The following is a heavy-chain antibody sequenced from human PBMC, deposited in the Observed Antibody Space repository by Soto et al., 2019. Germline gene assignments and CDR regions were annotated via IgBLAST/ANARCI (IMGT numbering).Heavy chain of an antibody. J-gene: IGHJ5*01. CDR3: ARYPVEIVATSLYWFDS. D-gene: IGHD5-12*01. V-gene: IGHV3-21*01. Sequence: EVQLVESGGGLVKPGGSLRLSCEASGVTCSSYSMNWVRQAPGKGLEWVSSISSSSTYIYYADSVKGRFTIYRDNAKKSLYLQLNSLRVEDTSVYYCARYPVEIVATSLYWFDSWGQGTLVNVSS. CDR2: ISSSSTYI. CDR1: GVTCSSYS.